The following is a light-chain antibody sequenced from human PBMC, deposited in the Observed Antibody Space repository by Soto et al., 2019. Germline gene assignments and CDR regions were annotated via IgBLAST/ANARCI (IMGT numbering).Light chain of an antibody. V-gene: IGKV1-9*01. J-gene: IGKJ1*01. CDR3: QQYNSYSRT. CDR1: QGISSY. CDR2: AAS. Sequence: DIQLTQSPSFLAASVGDRVTITCRASQGISSYLAWYPQKPGKAPKLLIYAASTLQSGVPSRFSGSGSGTEFTLTISSLQPDDFATYYCQQYNSYSRTFGQGTKVDIK.